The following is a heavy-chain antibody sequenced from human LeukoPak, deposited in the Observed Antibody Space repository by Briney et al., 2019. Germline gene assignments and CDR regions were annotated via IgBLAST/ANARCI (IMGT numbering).Heavy chain of an antibody. Sequence: SETLSLTCAVSGGSISSSSFHWGWIRQPPGKGLEWIGYNYYSGSTYYNPSLKSRVTISVDSSKNQFSLELSSVTAADTAVYYCARQYDFWSGYKRYYYYAMDVWGQGTTVTVSS. J-gene: IGHJ6*02. CDR3: ARQYDFWSGYKRYYYYAMDV. CDR1: GGSISSSSFH. D-gene: IGHD3-3*01. CDR2: NYYSGST. V-gene: IGHV4-31*11.